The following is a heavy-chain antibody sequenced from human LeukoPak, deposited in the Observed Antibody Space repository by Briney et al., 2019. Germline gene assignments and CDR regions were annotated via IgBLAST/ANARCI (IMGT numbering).Heavy chain of an antibody. CDR2: ISGSPGST. CDR3: VAYYDILTGYKY. J-gene: IGHJ4*02. D-gene: IGHD3-9*01. V-gene: IGHV3-23*01. CDR1: GFTFSSYA. Sequence: GGSLRLSCAASGFTFSSYAMSWVRQAPGKGLEWVSAISGSPGSTYYADSVKGRFTISRDNSKNTLYLQMNSLRAEDTAVYYCVAYYDILTGYKYWGQGTLVTVSS.